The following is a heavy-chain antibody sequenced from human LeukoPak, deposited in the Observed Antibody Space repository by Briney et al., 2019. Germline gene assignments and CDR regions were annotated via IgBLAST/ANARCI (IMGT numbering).Heavy chain of an antibody. D-gene: IGHD6-19*01. Sequence: SETLSLTCTVSGDSINSYYWSWIRRPPGKGLEWIGYIFYSGSTNYNPSLKSRVTISVDTSKNQFSLKLSSVTAADTAVYYCARRITSSGWYRDDYWGQGTLVTVSS. J-gene: IGHJ4*02. CDR2: IFYSGST. CDR1: GDSINSYY. CDR3: ARRITSSGWYRDDY. V-gene: IGHV4-59*08.